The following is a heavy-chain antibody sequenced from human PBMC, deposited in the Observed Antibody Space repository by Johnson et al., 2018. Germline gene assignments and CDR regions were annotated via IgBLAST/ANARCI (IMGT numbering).Heavy chain of an antibody. D-gene: IGHD3-10*01. Sequence: EVQLVESGGGLVKPGGSLRLSCAASGFTFSSYWMSWVRQAPGKGLEWVANIKQDGSEKYYVDSGKGRFTIPRDNAKKSLYLQMNSLRAEDTAVYYCAKNKLGGYYYMDVWGKGTTVTVSS. V-gene: IGHV3-7*01. CDR1: GFTFSSYW. CDR3: AKNKLGGYYYMDV. J-gene: IGHJ6*03. CDR2: IKQDGSEK.